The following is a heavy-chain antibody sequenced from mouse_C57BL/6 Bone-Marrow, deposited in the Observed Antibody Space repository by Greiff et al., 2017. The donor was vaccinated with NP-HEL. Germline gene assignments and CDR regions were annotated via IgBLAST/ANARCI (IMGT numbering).Heavy chain of an antibody. J-gene: IGHJ2*01. CDR2: IYPRDGST. D-gene: IGHD1-1*01. V-gene: IGHV1-78*01. CDR1: GYTFTDHT. CDR3: ARYKYYGTRREDYFDY. Sequence: QVQLQQSDAELVKPGASVKISCKVSGYTFTDHTIHWMKQRPEQGLEWIGYIYPRDGSTTYNEKFKGKATLTADKSSSTAYMQLNSLTTEDSAVYVGARYKYYGTRREDYFDYWGQGTTLTVSS.